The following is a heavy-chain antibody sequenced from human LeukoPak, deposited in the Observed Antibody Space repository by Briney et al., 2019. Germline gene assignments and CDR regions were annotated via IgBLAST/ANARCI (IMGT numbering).Heavy chain of an antibody. CDR3: ARDDPYSSSDYYYYYGMDV. J-gene: IGHJ6*02. V-gene: IGHV1-18*01. CDR2: ISAYNGNT. Sequence: ASVKVSCKASGYTFTSYGISWVRQAPGQGLEWMGWISAYNGNTNYAQKLQGRVTMTTDTSTSTAYMELRSLRSDDTAVYYCARDDPYSSSDYYYYYGMDVWGQGTTVTVSS. D-gene: IGHD6-6*01. CDR1: GYTFTSYG.